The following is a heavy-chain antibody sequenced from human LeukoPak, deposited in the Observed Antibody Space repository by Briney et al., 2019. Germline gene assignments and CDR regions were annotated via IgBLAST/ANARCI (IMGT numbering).Heavy chain of an antibody. D-gene: IGHD6-19*01. V-gene: IGHV1-69*01. J-gene: IGHJ4*02. Sequence: SVKVSCKASGGTFSSYAISWVRQAPGQGLEWMGGIIPIFGTANYAQKFQGRVTITADESTSTAYMELSRLRSDDTAVYYCAREGIAVAGTQDYWGQGTLVTVSS. CDR3: AREGIAVAGTQDY. CDR1: GGTFSSYA. CDR2: IIPIFGTA.